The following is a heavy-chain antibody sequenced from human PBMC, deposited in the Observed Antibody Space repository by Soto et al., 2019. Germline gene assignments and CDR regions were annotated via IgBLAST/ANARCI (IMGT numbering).Heavy chain of an antibody. D-gene: IGHD6-13*01. Sequence: GGSLRLSCAASGFTFSSYAMSWVRQAPGKGLEWVSGISGSGGSTYYADSVKGRFTISRDNSKNPLYLQMNSLRAEDTAVYYGTKGTQQLVTRVDYWGQGTLVTVSS. CDR2: ISGSGGST. V-gene: IGHV3-23*01. J-gene: IGHJ4*02. CDR1: GFTFSSYA. CDR3: TKGTQQLVTRVDY.